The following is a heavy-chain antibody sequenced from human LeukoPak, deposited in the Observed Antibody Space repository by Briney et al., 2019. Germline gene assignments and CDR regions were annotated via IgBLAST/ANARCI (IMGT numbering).Heavy chain of an antibody. V-gene: IGHV4-4*07. CDR3: ARVYDSSGYKPSGYYGMDV. Sequence: PSETLSLTCTVSSGSISSYYWSWIRQPAGKGLEWIGRIYTSGSTNYDPSLKSRVTMSVDTSKNQFSLKLSSVTAADTAVYYCARVYDSSGYKPSGYYGMDVWGQGTTVTVSS. CDR1: SGSISSYY. CDR2: IYTSGST. D-gene: IGHD3-22*01. J-gene: IGHJ6*02.